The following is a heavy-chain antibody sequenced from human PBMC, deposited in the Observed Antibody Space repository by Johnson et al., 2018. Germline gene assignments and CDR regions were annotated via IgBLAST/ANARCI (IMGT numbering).Heavy chain of an antibody. CDR3: ASAPGIFGLGD. Sequence: QVQLQESGGGVVQPGRSLRLSCAASGFTFSSYGMHWVRQAPGTGLEWVAVIWYDGSNKYYGDSVKGRFTISRDNSKNTLYLQMNSPRTEDTAVYYCASAPGIFGLGDWGQGTMVTVSS. CDR2: IWYDGSNK. J-gene: IGHJ3*01. V-gene: IGHV3-33*01. CDR1: GFTFSSYG. D-gene: IGHD3/OR15-3a*01.